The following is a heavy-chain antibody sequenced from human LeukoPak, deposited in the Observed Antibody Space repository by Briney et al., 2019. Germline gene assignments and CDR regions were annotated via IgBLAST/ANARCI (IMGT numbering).Heavy chain of an antibody. CDR3: AVRGIYGYSYWGFFDY. V-gene: IGHV3-23*01. D-gene: IGHD3-22*01. J-gene: IGHJ4*02. CDR1: GLPFSNYA. Sequence: PGGSLRLSCAASGLPFSNYALCWVRQAPGKGLEWVSCISSGADATFYADSVTGRFTISRDISNNRLFQQLSSLRAEDTAVYYCAVRGIYGYSYWGFFDYWGQGTLVPVSS. CDR2: ISSGADAT.